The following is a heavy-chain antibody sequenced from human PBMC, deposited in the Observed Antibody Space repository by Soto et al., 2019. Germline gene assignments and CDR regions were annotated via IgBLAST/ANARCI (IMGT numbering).Heavy chain of an antibody. V-gene: IGHV3-30*18. CDR2: ISYDGSSK. J-gene: IGHJ6*02. CDR3: AKAHYDFWSGYPPLRGMDV. CDR1: GFTFSSYG. D-gene: IGHD3-3*01. Sequence: XGSLRLSCAASGFTFSSYGMHWVRQAPGKGLEWVAVISYDGSSKYYADSVKGRFTISRDNSKNTLYLQMNSLRAEDTAVYYCAKAHYDFWSGYPPLRGMDVWGQGTTVTVSS.